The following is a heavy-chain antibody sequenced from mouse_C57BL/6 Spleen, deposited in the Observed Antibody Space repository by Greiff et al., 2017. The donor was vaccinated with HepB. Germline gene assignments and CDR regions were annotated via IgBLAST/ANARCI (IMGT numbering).Heavy chain of an antibody. Sequence: EVQRVESGGGLVKPGGSLKLSCAASGFTFSSYAMSWVRQTPEKRLEWVATISDGGSYTYYPDNVKGRFTISRDNAKNNLYLQMSHLKSEDTAMYYCARDPVWAYWGQGTLVTVSA. CDR2: ISDGGSYT. CDR3: ARDPVWAY. CDR1: GFTFSSYA. J-gene: IGHJ3*01. V-gene: IGHV5-4*01.